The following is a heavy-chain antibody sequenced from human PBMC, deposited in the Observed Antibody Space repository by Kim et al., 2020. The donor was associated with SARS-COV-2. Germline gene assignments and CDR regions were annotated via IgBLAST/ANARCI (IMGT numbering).Heavy chain of an antibody. D-gene: IGHD2-2*01. CDR3: ARAVRYCTGTSCYKIDS. CDR2: MNLNSGSA. CDR1: GYSFTGND. Sequence: ASVKVSCKASGYSFTGNDINWVRQATGQGPEWMGWMNLNSGSAGYAQKFVGRLTMTRNTSISTAYMELINLRSEDTALYYCARAVRYCTGTSCYKIDSWCQGTLVTVSS. V-gene: IGHV1-8*01. J-gene: IGHJ4*02.